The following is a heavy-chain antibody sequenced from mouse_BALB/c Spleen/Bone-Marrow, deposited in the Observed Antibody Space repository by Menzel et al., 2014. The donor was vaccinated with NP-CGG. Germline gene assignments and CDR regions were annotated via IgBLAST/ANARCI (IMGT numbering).Heavy chain of an antibody. Sequence: VQLQQSGPELVKPGASVKISCKASGYSFTGYFMNWVKQSHGKSLEWIGRINPYNGDTFYNQKFKGKATLTVDKSSSAARMELLSLTSENSAVYYCGRGKDGYYAFDYWGQGTTLTVSS. CDR1: GYSFTGYF. CDR2: INPYNGDT. CDR3: GRGKDGYYAFDY. V-gene: IGHV1-37*01. D-gene: IGHD2-3*01. J-gene: IGHJ2*01.